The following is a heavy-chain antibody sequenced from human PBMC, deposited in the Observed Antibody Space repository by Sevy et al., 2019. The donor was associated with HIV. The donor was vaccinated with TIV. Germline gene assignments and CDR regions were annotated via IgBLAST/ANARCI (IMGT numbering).Heavy chain of an antibody. D-gene: IGHD2-8*01. V-gene: IGHV3-23*01. CDR2: LSFGCGRI. CDR1: GFNFNIYS. J-gene: IGHJ4*02. CDR3: AREGCTKPHDY. Sequence: GGSLRLSCVASGFNFNIYSMSWVRQAPGKRLEWVSPLSFGCGRINHADSVQGRFTMSRDGSKKTVCLEMNGLRPEDNAVYYCAREGCTKPHDYWGQGTLVTVSS.